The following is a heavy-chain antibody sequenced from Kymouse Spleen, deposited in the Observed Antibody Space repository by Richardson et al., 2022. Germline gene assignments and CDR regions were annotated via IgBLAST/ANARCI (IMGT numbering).Heavy chain of an antibody. CDR3: ARDSIAARPGYYYYGMDV. D-gene: IGHD6-6*01. J-gene: IGHJ6*02. CDR2: ISSSSSTI. Sequence: EVQLVESGGGLVQPGGSLRLSCAASGFTFSSYSMNWVRQAPGKGLEWVSYISSSSSTIYYADSVKGRFTISRDNAKNSLYLQMNSLRDEDTAVYYCARDSIAARPGYYYYGMDVWGQGTTVTVSS. V-gene: IGHV3-48*02. CDR1: GFTFSSYS.